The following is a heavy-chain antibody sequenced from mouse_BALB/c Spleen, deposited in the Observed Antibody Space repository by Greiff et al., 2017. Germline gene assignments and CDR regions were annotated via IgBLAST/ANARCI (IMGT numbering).Heavy chain of an antibody. V-gene: IGHV5-6-5*01. D-gene: IGHD2-3*01. J-gene: IGHJ3*01. CDR3: ARGRDDGYYTWFAY. CDR1: GFTFSSYA. CDR2: ISSGGST. Sequence: EVKLEESGGGLVKPGGSLKLSCAASGFTFSSYAMSWVRQTPEKRLEWVASISSGGSTYYPDSVKGRFTISRDNARNILYLQMSSLRSEDTAMYYCARGRDDGYYTWFAYWGQGTLVTVSA.